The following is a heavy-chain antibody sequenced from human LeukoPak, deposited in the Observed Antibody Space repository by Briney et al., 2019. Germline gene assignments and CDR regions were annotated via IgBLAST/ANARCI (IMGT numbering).Heavy chain of an antibody. CDR1: GFTFSRHA. CDR2: IWYDGSNK. Sequence: GGSLRLSCAACGFTFSRHAMHWVRQAPGKGLEWVAVIWYDGSNKYYADSVKGRSTISRDNSNNTLYLQLNSLRADDTAVYYCAKVTDSSGYFPSDYWGQGTLVTVSS. CDR3: AKVTDSSGYFPSDY. J-gene: IGHJ4*02. D-gene: IGHD3-22*01. V-gene: IGHV3-33*06.